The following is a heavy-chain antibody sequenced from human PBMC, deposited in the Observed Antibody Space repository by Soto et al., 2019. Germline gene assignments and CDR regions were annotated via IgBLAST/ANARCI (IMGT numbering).Heavy chain of an antibody. Sequence: ASVKVSCKASVYTFTSYDINWVRQATGQGLEWMGWMNPNSGNTGYAQKFQGRVTMTRNTSISTAYMELSSLRSEDTAVYYCASSAYCGGDCYGGFYYYYYGMDVWGQGTTVTVSS. CDR1: VYTFTSYD. J-gene: IGHJ6*02. V-gene: IGHV1-8*01. CDR2: MNPNSGNT. D-gene: IGHD2-21*02. CDR3: ASSAYCGGDCYGGFYYYYYGMDV.